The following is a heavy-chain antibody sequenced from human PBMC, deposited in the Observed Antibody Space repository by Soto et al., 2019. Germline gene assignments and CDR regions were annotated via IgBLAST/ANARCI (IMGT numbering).Heavy chain of an antibody. CDR1: GYTVTSSG. Sequence: VKVSCKASGYTVTSSGISWGRQAPGQGLEWMGWISAYNGNTNYAQKLQGRVTMTTDTSTSTAYMELRSLRSDDTAVYYCARVIAAAGLDYWGQGTLVTVSS. CDR2: ISAYNGNT. J-gene: IGHJ4*02. V-gene: IGHV1-18*01. CDR3: ARVIAAAGLDY. D-gene: IGHD6-13*01.